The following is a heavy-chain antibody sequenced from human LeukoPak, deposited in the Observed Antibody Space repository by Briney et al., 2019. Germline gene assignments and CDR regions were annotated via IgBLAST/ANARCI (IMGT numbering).Heavy chain of an antibody. CDR2: ISSSSSYI. CDR3: ARDRGELLDYYFDY. J-gene: IGHJ4*02. CDR1: GFTFSSYS. D-gene: IGHD1-26*01. V-gene: IGHV3-21*01. Sequence: GGSLRLSCAASGFTFSSYSMNWVRQAPGKGLEWVSSISSSSSYIYYADSMKGRFTISRDNAKNSLYLQMNSLRAEDTAVYYCARDRGELLDYYFDYWGQGTLVTVSS.